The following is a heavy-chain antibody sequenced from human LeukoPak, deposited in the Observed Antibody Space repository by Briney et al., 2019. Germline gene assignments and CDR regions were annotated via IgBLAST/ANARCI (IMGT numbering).Heavy chain of an antibody. CDR1: AFTFSTYA. CDR2: ISGSGGTT. CDR3: AKAQVALPRFYYFDY. Sequence: GGSLRLSCAASAFTFSTYALIWVRQAPGKGLDWVSAISGSGGTTYYADSVKDRFTISRDNSKNTLYLQMNSLRAEDTAVYYCAKAQVALPRFYYFDYWGQGTLVTVSS. V-gene: IGHV3-23*01. D-gene: IGHD2-15*01. J-gene: IGHJ4*02.